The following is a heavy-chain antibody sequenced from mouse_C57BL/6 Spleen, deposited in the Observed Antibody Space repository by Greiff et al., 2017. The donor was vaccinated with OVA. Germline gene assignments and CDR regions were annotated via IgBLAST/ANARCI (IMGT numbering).Heavy chain of an antibody. CDR1: GYSITSGYY. Sequence: DVKLVESGPGLVKPSQSLSLTCSVTGYSITSGYYWNWIRQFPGNKLEWMGYISYDGSNNYNPSLKNRISITRDTSKNQFFLKLNSVTTEDTATYYCARDDDGYYFTFDYWGQGTTLTVSS. CDR2: ISYDGSN. J-gene: IGHJ2*01. D-gene: IGHD2-3*01. CDR3: ARDDDGYYFTFDY. V-gene: IGHV3-6*01.